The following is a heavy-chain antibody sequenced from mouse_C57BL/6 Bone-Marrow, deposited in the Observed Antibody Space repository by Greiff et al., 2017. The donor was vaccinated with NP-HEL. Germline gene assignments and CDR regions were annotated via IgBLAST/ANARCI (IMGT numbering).Heavy chain of an antibody. J-gene: IGHJ2*01. CDR2: ISSGGSYT. CDR1: GFTFSSYG. CDR3: ARQAHYYGSPYYFDY. D-gene: IGHD1-1*01. V-gene: IGHV5-6*01. Sequence: EVQLVESGGDLVKPGGSLKLSCAASGFTFSSYGMSWVRQTPDKRLEWVATISSGGSYTYYPDSVKGRFTISRDNAKNTLYQQMSNLKSEDTAMYYGARQAHYYGSPYYFDYWGQGTTLTVSS.